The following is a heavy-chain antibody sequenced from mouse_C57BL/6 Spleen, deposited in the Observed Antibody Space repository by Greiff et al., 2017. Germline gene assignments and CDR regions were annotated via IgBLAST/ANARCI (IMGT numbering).Heavy chain of an antibody. J-gene: IGHJ1*03. V-gene: IGHV1-82*01. CDR3: SRESYYYGSSYVGNWYFDV. D-gene: IGHD1-1*01. Sequence: QVQLQQSGPELVKPGASVKISCKASGYAFSSSWMNWVKQRPGKGLEWIGRIYPGDGDTNYNGKFKGKATLTADKSSSTAYMQLSSLTSEDSAVYFCSRESYYYGSSYVGNWYFDVWGTGTTVTVSS. CDR1: GYAFSSSW. CDR2: IYPGDGDT.